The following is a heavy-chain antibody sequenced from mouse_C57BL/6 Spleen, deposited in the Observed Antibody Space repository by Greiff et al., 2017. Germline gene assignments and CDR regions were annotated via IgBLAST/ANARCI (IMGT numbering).Heavy chain of an antibody. D-gene: IGHD3-2*02. CDR2: IYPGSGST. J-gene: IGHJ3*01. Sequence: QVQLQRPGAELVKPGASVKMSCKASGYTFTSYWITWVKQRPGQGLEWIGDIYPGSGSTNYNEKFKSKATLTVDTSSSTAYMQLSSLTSEDSAVYYCARCDSSGYWFAYWGQGTLVTVSA. CDR1: GYTFTSYW. CDR3: ARCDSSGYWFAY. V-gene: IGHV1-55*01.